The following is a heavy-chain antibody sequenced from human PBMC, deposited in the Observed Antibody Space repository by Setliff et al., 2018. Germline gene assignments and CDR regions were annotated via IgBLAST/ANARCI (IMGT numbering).Heavy chain of an antibody. CDR1: GGSFSTHY. CDR2: INHSGST. CDR3: TVYNTGSSKDHY. Sequence: SETLSLTCAVYGGSFSTHYWIWIRQPPGEGLEWIGEINHSGSTNYNPSLKSRVTISVDTSKNQFSLKLSSVTAADTALYYCTVYNTGSSKDHYWGQGTPVTVSS. D-gene: IGHD2-8*02. J-gene: IGHJ4*02. V-gene: IGHV4-34*01.